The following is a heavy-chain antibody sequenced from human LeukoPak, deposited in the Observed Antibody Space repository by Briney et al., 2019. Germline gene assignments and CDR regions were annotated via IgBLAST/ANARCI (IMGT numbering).Heavy chain of an antibody. CDR1: GYTFTSYG. CDR3: ARKKTYYYDSSGYSELDY. CDR2: ISAYNGNT. J-gene: IGHJ4*02. V-gene: IGHV1-18*01. D-gene: IGHD3-22*01. Sequence: GASVKVSCKASGYTFTSYGISWVRQAPGQGLEWMGWISAYNGNTNYAQKLQGRVTMTTDTSTSTAYMELRSLRSDDTAVHYCARKKTYYYDSSGYSELDYWGQGTLVTVSS.